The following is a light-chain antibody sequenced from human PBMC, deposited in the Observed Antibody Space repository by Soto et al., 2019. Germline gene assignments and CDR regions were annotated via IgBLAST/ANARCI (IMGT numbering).Light chain of an antibody. V-gene: IGKV3-20*01. CDR2: GAS. CDR3: QQYGRSTLYT. Sequence: EIVLTQSPGTLSLSPGERATLSCRASQSVSSSYVAWYQQKPGQAPRLLIYGASSRATGIPDRFSGSGSGTDFTLTISRLEPEDFAVYYCQQYGRSTLYTFGQGTKLEIK. CDR1: QSVSSSY. J-gene: IGKJ2*01.